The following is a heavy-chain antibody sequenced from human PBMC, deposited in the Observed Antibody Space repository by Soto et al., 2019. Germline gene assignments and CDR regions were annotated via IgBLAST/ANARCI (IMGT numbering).Heavy chain of an antibody. D-gene: IGHD6-13*01. CDR3: ARDYLGSSSWYLRDRLAV. J-gene: IGHJ6*02. V-gene: IGHV3-30-3*01. Sequence: TGGSLRLSCAGSGFTFSSYAMHWVRQAPGKGLEWVAVISYDGSNKYYADSVKGRFTISRDNSKNTLYLQMNSLRAEDTAVYYCARDYLGSSSWYLRDRLAVWGQGTTVTVSS. CDR1: GFTFSSYA. CDR2: ISYDGSNK.